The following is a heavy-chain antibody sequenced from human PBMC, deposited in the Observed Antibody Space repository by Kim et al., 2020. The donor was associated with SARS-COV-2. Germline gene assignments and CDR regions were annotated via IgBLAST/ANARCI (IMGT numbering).Heavy chain of an antibody. Sequence: YYADSWKGRFTISRDNSKNTVYLQMNSLRAEETAVYYCAKDVGSVTIYFDYWGQGTLVTVSS. D-gene: IGHD4-17*01. J-gene: IGHJ4*02. V-gene: IGHV3-23*01. CDR3: AKDVGSVTIYFDY.